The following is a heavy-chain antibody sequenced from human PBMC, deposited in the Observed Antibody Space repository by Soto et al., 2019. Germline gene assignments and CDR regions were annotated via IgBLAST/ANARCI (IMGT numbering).Heavy chain of an antibody. D-gene: IGHD3-22*01. Sequence: RLSCAASGFPFSDYYMSWIRQAPGEGLEWISYISSSAYTIYADSVKGRFTISRDNAKNSLFLQMTSLRVEDTAVYYCARNFDSGGYYSDYWGQGTLVTVSS. J-gene: IGHJ4*02. CDR3: ARNFDSGGYYSDY. CDR1: GFPFSDYY. CDR2: ISSSAYTI. V-gene: IGHV3-11*06.